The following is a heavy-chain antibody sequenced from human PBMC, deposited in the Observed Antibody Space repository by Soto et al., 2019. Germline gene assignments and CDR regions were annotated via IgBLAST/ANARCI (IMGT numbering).Heavy chain of an antibody. J-gene: IGHJ4*02. V-gene: IGHV3-23*01. CDR1: GFTFSSYA. CDR2: SSGSDDST. D-gene: IGHD6-6*01. Sequence: EVQLLESGGGLVQPGESLRLSCAASGFTFSSYAMSWVRQAPGKGLEWVSVSSGSDDSTYYADSVKGRFTISRDNSKNTLYLKMKSLRAEDTVVYYCAKRSSSSTFDYWGEGTLVTVAS. CDR3: AKRSSSSTFDY.